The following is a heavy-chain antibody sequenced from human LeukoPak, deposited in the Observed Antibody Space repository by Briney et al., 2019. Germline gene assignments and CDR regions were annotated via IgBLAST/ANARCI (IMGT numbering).Heavy chain of an antibody. J-gene: IGHJ6*02. CDR3: ARGPPAKPGTGYYYGMDV. Sequence: PSGTLSLTCAVYGGSFSGYYWSWIRQPPGKGLEWIGEINHSGSTNYNPSLKSRVTISVDMSKNQFSLKLSSVTAADTAVYYCARGPPAKPGTGYYYGMDVWGQGTTVTVSS. V-gene: IGHV4-34*01. CDR2: INHSGST. D-gene: IGHD2-2*01. CDR1: GGSFSGYY.